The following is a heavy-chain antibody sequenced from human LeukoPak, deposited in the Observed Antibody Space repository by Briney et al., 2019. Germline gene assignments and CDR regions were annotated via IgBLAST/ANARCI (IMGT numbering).Heavy chain of an antibody. V-gene: IGHV3-23*01. D-gene: IGHD6-19*01. CDR3: AKALPWYSSGWYFGY. CDR2: ISGSGGST. J-gene: IGHJ4*02. Sequence: GGSLRLSCAASGFTFSSYSMNWVRQAPGKGLEWVSAISGSGGSTYYADSVKGRFTISRDNSKNTLYLQMNSLRAEDTAVYYCAKALPWYSSGWYFGYWGQGTLVTVSS. CDR1: GFTFSSYS.